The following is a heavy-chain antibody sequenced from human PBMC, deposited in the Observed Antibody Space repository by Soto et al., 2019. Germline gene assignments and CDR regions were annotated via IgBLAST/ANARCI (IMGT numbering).Heavy chain of an antibody. CDR3: ARVPGP. Sequence: PSETLSLTCTVSGDSVSSSAYYWGWIRQPPGKGLEWIGYIYHSGSTYYNPSLKSRVTISVDRSKNQFSLKLSSVTAADTAVYYCARVPGPWGQGTLVTVSS. V-gene: IGHV4-30-2*01. CDR1: GDSVSSSAYY. J-gene: IGHJ5*02. CDR2: IYHSGST.